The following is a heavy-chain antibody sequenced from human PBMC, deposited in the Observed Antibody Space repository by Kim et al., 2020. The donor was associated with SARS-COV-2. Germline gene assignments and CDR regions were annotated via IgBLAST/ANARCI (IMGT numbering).Heavy chain of an antibody. J-gene: IGHJ6*02. CDR3: AREALWFGDQLSYYYYGMDV. CDR1: GGTFSSYT. V-gene: IGHV1-69*04. Sequence: SVKVSCKASGGTFSSYTISWVRQAPGQGLEWMGRIIPILGIANYAQKFQGRVTITADKSTSTAYMELSSLRSEDTAVYYCAREALWFGDQLSYYYYGMDVWGQGTTVTVSS. CDR2: IIPILGIA. D-gene: IGHD3-10*01.